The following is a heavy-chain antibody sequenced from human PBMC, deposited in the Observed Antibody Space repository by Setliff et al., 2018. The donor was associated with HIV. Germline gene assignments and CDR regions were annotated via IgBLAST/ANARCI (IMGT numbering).Heavy chain of an antibody. D-gene: IGHD5-12*01. V-gene: IGHV4-34*01. CDR3: ARRAPGGGYGPAWYFDY. CDR1: GGSFSNYY. CDR2: INHGGST. Sequence: SETLSLTCAVYGGSFSNYYWSWIRQSPGEGLEWIGEINHGGSTNYNPSLKSRVTMSVDTSKNQFSLKLSSVTAADTAVYYCARRAPGGGYGPAWYFDYWGQGTLVTVSS. J-gene: IGHJ4*02.